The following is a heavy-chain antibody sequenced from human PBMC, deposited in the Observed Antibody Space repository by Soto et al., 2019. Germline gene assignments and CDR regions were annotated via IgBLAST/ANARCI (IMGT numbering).Heavy chain of an antibody. CDR2: IIPIFGTA. V-gene: IGHV1-69*12. CDR3: ATSLAHYYDSSGYIYWYFDL. J-gene: IGHJ2*01. Sequence: QVQLVQSGAEVKKPGSSVKVSCKASGGTFSSYAISWVRQAPGQGLEWMGGIIPIFGTATYAQKFQGRVTITADESTSTAYMELSSLRSEDTAVYYCATSLAHYYDSSGYIYWYFDLWGRGTLVTVSS. CDR1: GGTFSSYA. D-gene: IGHD3-22*01.